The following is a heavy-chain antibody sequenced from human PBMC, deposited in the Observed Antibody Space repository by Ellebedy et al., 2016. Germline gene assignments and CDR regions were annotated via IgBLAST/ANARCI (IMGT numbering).Heavy chain of an antibody. D-gene: IGHD4-17*01. CDR1: GGSISSGDNY. V-gene: IGHV4-30-4*01. CDR2: TYYSGST. J-gene: IGHJ3*02. CDR3: ARAVGYGDLHAFDI. Sequence: SETLSLTXTVSGGSISSGDNYWSWIRQPPGKGLEWIGYTYYSGSTKYNPSLKSRVTISVDMSKTHFSLKLSSVTAADTAVYFCARAVGYGDLHAFDIWGQGTMVTVSS.